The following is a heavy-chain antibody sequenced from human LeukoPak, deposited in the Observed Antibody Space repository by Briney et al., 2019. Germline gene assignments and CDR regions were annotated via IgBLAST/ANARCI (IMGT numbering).Heavy chain of an antibody. J-gene: IGHJ4*02. CDR3: XXXGDDYYDSSGYPSDY. D-gene: IGHD3-22*01. CDR2: ISSSSSYI. CDR1: GFTFSSYS. Sequence: PGGSLRLSCAASGFTFSSYSMNWVRQAPGKGLEWVSSISSSSSYIYYADSVKGRFTISRDNAKNSLYLQMNSLRAEDTAVYYXXXXGDDYYDSSGYPSDYWGQGTLVTVSS. V-gene: IGHV3-21*01.